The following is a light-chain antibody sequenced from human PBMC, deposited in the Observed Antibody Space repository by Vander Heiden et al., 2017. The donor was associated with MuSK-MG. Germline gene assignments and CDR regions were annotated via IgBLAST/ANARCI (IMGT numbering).Light chain of an antibody. J-gene: IGLJ1*01. CDR2: GNN. V-gene: IGLV1-40*01. Sequence: QSVLTQPPSVSGAPGQRVTISCTGSSSNIGAGYDVHWYQQLPGTAPKLLIYGNNNRPSGVPDRFSGSKSGTSASLAITGLQAEDEADYYCQSYDGSLNTYVFGTGTKVTV. CDR3: QSYDGSLNTYV. CDR1: SSNIGAGYD.